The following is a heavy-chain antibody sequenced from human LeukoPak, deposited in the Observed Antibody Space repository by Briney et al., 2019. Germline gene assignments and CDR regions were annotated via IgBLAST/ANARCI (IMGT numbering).Heavy chain of an antibody. CDR2: INYNGVT. CDR1: GGPTSSGGYY. J-gene: IGHJ4*02. D-gene: IGHD3-16*02. CDR3: ARSDYVWGNYRPIPDY. Sequence: SETLSLTCTVAGGPTSSGGYYWSWIRQHPGKGLEWIGYINYNGVTYYNPSLKSRLTISVVDTSKNQFSLRLNSVTVADTAVYYCARSDYVWGNYRPIPDYWGQGTLVTVSS. V-gene: IGHV4-31*03.